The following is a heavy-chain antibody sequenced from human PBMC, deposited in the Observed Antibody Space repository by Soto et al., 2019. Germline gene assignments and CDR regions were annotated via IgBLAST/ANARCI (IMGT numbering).Heavy chain of an antibody. CDR3: ARKKVDYSNYYYYNYMDV. CDR1: GYTFTSYD. D-gene: IGHD4-4*01. Sequence: ASVKVSCKASGYTFTSYDINWVRQATGQGLEWMGWMNPNSGNTGYAQKFQGRVTMTRNTSISTAYMELSSLRSEDTAVYYCARKKVDYSNYYYYNYMDVWGKGTTVTVSS. V-gene: IGHV1-8*01. J-gene: IGHJ6*03. CDR2: MNPNSGNT.